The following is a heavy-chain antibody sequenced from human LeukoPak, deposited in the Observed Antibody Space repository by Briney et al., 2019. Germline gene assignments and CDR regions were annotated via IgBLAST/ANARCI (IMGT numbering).Heavy chain of an antibody. V-gene: IGHV3-23*01. CDR2: ISASGGST. CDR3: AKIDGYNARSFDY. CDR1: GGSFSGYY. Sequence: ETLSLTCAVYGGSFSGYYWNWIRQAPGKGLEWVSGISASGGSTYYADSVKGRFTISRDNSKNTLYLQMNSLRAEDTAVYYCAKIDGYNARSFDYWGQGTLVTVSS. D-gene: IGHD5-24*01. J-gene: IGHJ4*02.